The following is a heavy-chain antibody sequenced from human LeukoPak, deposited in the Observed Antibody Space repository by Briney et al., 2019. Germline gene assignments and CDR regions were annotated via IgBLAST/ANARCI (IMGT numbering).Heavy chain of an antibody. J-gene: IGHJ5*02. D-gene: IGHD5-24*01. CDR1: GGSISSGGYY. CDR3: ARGGNNYELDP. Sequence: PSETLSLTCTVSGGSISSGGYYWSWIRQHPGKGLEWIGYIYYSGSTYYNPSLKSRVTISVDTSKNQFSLKLSSVTAADTAVYYCARGGNNYELDPWGQGTLVTVSS. CDR2: IYYSGST. V-gene: IGHV4-31*03.